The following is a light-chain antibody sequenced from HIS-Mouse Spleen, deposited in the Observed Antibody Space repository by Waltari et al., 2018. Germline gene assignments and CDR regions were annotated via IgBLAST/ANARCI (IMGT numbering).Light chain of an antibody. CDR1: QSLLHSNGYNY. V-gene: IGKV2-28*01. J-gene: IGKJ3*01. CDR2: LGS. Sequence: DIVMTPSPLSLPVTPGEPASLTRSSSQSLLHSNGYNYLDWYLQKPGQSPQLLIYLGSNRASGVPDRFSGSGSGTDCTLKISRVEAEDVGVYYCMQALQTPFTFGPGTKVDIK. CDR3: MQALQTPFT.